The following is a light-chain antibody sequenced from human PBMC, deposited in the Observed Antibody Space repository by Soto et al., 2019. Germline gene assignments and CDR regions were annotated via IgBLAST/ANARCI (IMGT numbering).Light chain of an antibody. CDR3: GSYTGSITYV. Sequence: QSALTQPASVSGSLGQSITISCTGTTSDVGGYNYVSWYQPHPGKAPILMIYEVTNRPSGVSNRVSGSKSGNTASLTISGLQVEDEAEYFCGSYTGSITYVVGTGTKLAVL. CDR1: TSDVGGYNY. CDR2: EVT. J-gene: IGLJ1*01. V-gene: IGLV2-14*01.